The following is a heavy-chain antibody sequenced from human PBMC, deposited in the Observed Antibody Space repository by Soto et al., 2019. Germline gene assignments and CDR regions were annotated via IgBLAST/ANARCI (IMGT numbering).Heavy chain of an antibody. CDR1: GFTFSSYD. Sequence: EVQLVESGGGLVQPGGSLRLSCAASGFTFSSYDMHWVRQATGKGLEWVSGIGTAGDTYYPGSVKGRFTISRENAKSSLYLQMNSLRAGDTAVYYCARWTGGLGFFLDVWGKGTTVIVSS. V-gene: IGHV3-13*01. J-gene: IGHJ6*03. CDR3: ARWTGGLGFFLDV. CDR2: IGTAGDT. D-gene: IGHD3-16*01.